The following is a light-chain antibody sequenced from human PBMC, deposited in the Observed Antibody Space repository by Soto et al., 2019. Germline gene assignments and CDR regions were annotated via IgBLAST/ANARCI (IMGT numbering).Light chain of an antibody. Sequence: DIVLTQSPGTLSLSPGEGATLSCRASQSVSSSFLAWYQQKPGQAPRLLIYGASSRATGIPDRFRGSASGTDFTLTISRLEPEDFALYYCQQYGSSPWTFGQGTKVEIK. V-gene: IGKV3-20*01. J-gene: IGKJ1*01. CDR1: QSVSSSF. CDR2: GAS. CDR3: QQYGSSPWT.